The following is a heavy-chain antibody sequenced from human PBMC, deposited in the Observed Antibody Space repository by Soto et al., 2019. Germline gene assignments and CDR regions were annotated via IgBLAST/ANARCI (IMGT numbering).Heavy chain of an antibody. CDR2: ISGGGGST. CDR3: ANYLSGSGASCYHVDH. Sequence: EVQLLESGGGLVQPGESLRLSCAASGFTFSRNAMNWVRQAPGKGLEWVASISGGGGSTYYADSVKGRFTVSRDNSKDTVYLALNSLRVEDTALYDCANYLSGSGASCYHVDHWGQGALVTVSS. J-gene: IGHJ4*02. D-gene: IGHD2-15*01. V-gene: IGHV3-23*01. CDR1: GFTFSRNA.